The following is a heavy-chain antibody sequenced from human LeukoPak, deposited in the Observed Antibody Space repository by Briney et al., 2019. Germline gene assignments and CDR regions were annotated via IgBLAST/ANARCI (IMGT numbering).Heavy chain of an antibody. J-gene: IGHJ3*02. V-gene: IGHV4-30-2*01. CDR2: IYHSGST. CDR3: ARLTTVTTSRAFDI. D-gene: IGHD4-17*01. Sequence: SETLSLTCAVSGGSISSGGYSWSWIRQPPGKGLEWIGYIYHSGSTYYNPSLKSRVTISVDRSKNQFSLKLSSVTAADTAVYYCARLTTVTTSRAFDIWGQGTMVTVSS. CDR1: GGSISSGGYS.